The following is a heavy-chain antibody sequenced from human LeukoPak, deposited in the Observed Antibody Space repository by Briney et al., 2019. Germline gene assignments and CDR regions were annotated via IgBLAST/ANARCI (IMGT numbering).Heavy chain of an antibody. CDR1: GGSISSSSYY. V-gene: IGHV4-39*01. J-gene: IGHJ6*03. CDR2: IYYSGST. CDR3: ASVSVMGSSSPFLPYYYYYMDV. D-gene: IGHD6-6*01. Sequence: SETLSLTCTVSGGSISSSSYYWGWIRQPPGKGLEWIGSIYYSGSTYYNPSLKSRVTISVDTSKNQFSLKLSSVTAADTAVYYCASVSVMGSSSPFLPYYYYYMDVWGKGTTVTVSS.